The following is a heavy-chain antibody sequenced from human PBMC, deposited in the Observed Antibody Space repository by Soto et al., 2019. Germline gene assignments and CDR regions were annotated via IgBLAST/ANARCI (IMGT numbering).Heavy chain of an antibody. CDR1: GGSISSYY. Sequence: LSLTCSVSGGSISSYYWSWIRQPPGKGLEWIGYIFYSGRSGSTNYNPSLKSRVTISVETSKNQLSLKLSSVTAADTAVYYCARTALGWFDPWGQGTLVTVSS. V-gene: IGHV4-59*01. D-gene: IGHD2-21*02. J-gene: IGHJ5*02. CDR2: IFYSGRSGST. CDR3: ARTALGWFDP.